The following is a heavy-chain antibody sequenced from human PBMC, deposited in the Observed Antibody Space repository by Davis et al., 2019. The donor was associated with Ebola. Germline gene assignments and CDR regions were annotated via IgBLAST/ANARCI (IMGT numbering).Heavy chain of an antibody. CDR2: INHSGST. J-gene: IGHJ5*02. CDR3: ARETPGLLWFGELSWFDP. CDR1: GGSFSGYY. D-gene: IGHD3-10*01. Sequence: PSETLSLTCAVYGGSFSGYYWSWIRQPPGKGLEWIGEINHSGSTNYNPSLKSRVTISVDTSKNQFSLKLSSVTAADTAVYYCARETPGLLWFGELSWFDPWGQGTLVTVSS. V-gene: IGHV4-34*01.